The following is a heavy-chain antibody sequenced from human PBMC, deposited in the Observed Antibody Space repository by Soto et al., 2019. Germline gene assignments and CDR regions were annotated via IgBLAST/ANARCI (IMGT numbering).Heavy chain of an antibody. CDR1: GYTFTSHG. Sequence: GAPVKVSCKASGYTFTSHGISWVRQAPGQGLEWMGWISAYNGNTNYAQKLQGRVTMTTDTSTSTAYMELRSLRSDDTAVYYCARSCSSTSCYNYWGQGTLVTVSS. CDR3: ARSCSSTSCYNY. CDR2: ISAYNGNT. D-gene: IGHD2-2*02. V-gene: IGHV1-18*01. J-gene: IGHJ4*02.